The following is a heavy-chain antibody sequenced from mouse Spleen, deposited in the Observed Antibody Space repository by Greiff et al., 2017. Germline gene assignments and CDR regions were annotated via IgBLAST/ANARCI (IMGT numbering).Heavy chain of an antibody. CDR3: ARRDYSYYSYDVGAWFAY. J-gene: IGHJ3*01. Sequence: EVKLMESGGGLVKPGGSLKLSCAASGFTFSDYGMHWVRQAPEKGLEWVAYISSGSSTIYYADTVKGRFTISRDNAKNTLFLQMTSLRSEDTAMYYCARRDYSYYSYDVGAWFAYWGQGTLVTVSA. CDR2: ISSGSSTI. V-gene: IGHV5-17*01. CDR1: GFTFSDYG. D-gene: IGHD2-12*01.